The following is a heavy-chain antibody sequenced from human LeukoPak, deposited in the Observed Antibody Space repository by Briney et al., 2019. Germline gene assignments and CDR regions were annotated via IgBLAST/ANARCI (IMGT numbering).Heavy chain of an antibody. CDR3: AGVDWSV. D-gene: IGHD3/OR15-3a*01. CDR1: GFTFSNAW. J-gene: IGHJ4*02. Sequence: GGSLRLSCAASGFTFSNAWMSWVRQAPGKGLEWVSTISGSDGSTYYTDSVKGRFTISGDNSKNTLYLQMNSLRAEDTAIYYCAGVDWSVWGQGTLVTVSS. CDR2: ISGSDGST. V-gene: IGHV3-23*01.